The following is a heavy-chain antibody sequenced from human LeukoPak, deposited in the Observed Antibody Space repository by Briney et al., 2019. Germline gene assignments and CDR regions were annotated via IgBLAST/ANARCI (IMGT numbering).Heavy chain of an antibody. CDR3: ARPYQTEGVGGWYFDY. CDR2: IYSGGST. V-gene: IGHV3-53*01. CDR1: GFTVSSNY. Sequence: GGSLRLSCAASGFTVSSNYMSRGRQAPGKGLEWVSAIYSGGSTYYADSVKGRFTISRDNSKNTLYLQMNSLRAEDTAVYYCARPYQTEGVGGWYFDYWGQGTLVTVSS. D-gene: IGHD1-26*01. J-gene: IGHJ4*02.